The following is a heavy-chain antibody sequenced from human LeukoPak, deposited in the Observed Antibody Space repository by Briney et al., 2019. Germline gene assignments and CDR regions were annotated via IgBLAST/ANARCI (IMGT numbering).Heavy chain of an antibody. D-gene: IGHD5-18*01. J-gene: IGHJ4*02. CDR2: ISGSGDST. CDR3: AKGYSYVDY. CDR1: GFTFSTYA. V-gene: IGHV3-23*01. Sequence: GGSLRLSCAASGFTFSTYAVNWVRQAPGKGLEWVSTISGSGDSTYYADSVKGRFTISRDNSKNTLYLQMNSLRAEDTAVYYCAKGYSYVDYWGQGTLVTVSS.